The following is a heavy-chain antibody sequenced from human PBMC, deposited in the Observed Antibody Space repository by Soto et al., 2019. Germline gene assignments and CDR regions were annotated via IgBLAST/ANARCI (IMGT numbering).Heavy chain of an antibody. V-gene: IGHV4-59*01. Sequence: SETLSLTCTVSGGSISSYYWSWIRQPPGKGLELIGYLFYSGSTNYNPSLKSRVTISVDTSKNHFSLRLSSVTAADTAVYYCAKANPRGINYDRDVWGKGTTVTVSS. CDR3: AKANPRGINYDRDV. D-gene: IGHD3-10*01. CDR2: LFYSGST. J-gene: IGHJ6*03. CDR1: GGSISSYY.